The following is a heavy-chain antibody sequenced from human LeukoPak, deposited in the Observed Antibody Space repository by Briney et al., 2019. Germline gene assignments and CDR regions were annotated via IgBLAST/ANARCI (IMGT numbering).Heavy chain of an antibody. V-gene: IGHV4-4*07. D-gene: IGHD2-15*01. CDR2: IYTSGST. CDR1: GGSISSNY. Sequence: SETLSLTCTVSGGSISSNYWSWIRQPAGKGLGWIGRIYTSGSTNYNPSLKSRVTMSVDTSKSQFSLKLSSVTAADTAVYYCARRVVVAANIYYFDYWGQGTLVTVSS. CDR3: ARRVVVAANIYYFDY. J-gene: IGHJ4*02.